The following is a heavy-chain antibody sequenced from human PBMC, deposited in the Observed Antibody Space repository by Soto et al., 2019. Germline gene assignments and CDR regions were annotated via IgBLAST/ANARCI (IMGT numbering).Heavy chain of an antibody. CDR3: ARDVYYYDSSGSPTFDY. Sequence: ASVKVSCKASGYTFTSYYMHWVRQAPGQGLEWMGIINPSGGSTSYAQKFQGRVTMTRDTSTSTVYMELSSLRSEDTAVYYCARDVYYYDSSGSPTFDYRGQGTLVTVSS. J-gene: IGHJ4*02. CDR1: GYTFTSYY. D-gene: IGHD3-22*01. V-gene: IGHV1-46*03. CDR2: INPSGGST.